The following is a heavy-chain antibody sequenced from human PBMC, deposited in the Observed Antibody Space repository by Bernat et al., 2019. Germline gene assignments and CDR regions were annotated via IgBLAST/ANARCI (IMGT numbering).Heavy chain of an antibody. CDR3: ARWGVWELLSYYYGMDV. CDR2: IYSGGST. D-gene: IGHD1-26*01. CDR1: GFTVSSNY. V-gene: IGHV3-66*01. J-gene: IGHJ6*02. Sequence: EVQLVESGGGLVQPGGSLRLSCTASGFTVSSNYMSWVRQAPGKGLEWVSVIYSGGSTYYADSVKGRFTISRDNSKNTLYLQMNSLRAEDTAVYYCARWGVWELLSYYYGMDVWGQGTTVTVSS.